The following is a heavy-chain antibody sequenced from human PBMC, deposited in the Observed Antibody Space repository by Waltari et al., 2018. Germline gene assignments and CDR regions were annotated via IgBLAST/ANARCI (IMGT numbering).Heavy chain of an antibody. D-gene: IGHD3-10*01. CDR2: IYPGDSDT. CDR1: GYSFTSYW. J-gene: IGHJ4*02. CDR3: ARHPHYYGSGSYPSPFDY. V-gene: IGHV5-51*01. Sequence: EVQLVQSGAEVKKPGESLKISCKGSGYSFTSYWIGWVRQMPGKGLEWVGLIYPGDSDTRYSPSFQGQVTISADKSISTAYLQWSSLKASDTAMYYCARHPHYYGSGSYPSPFDYWGQGTLVTVSS.